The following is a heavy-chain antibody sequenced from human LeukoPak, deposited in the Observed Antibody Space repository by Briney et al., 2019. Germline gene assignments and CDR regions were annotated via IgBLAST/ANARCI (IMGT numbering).Heavy chain of an antibody. CDR2: INPSGST. D-gene: IGHD5-18*01. CDR3: ARNAHHRLWPRDYYYYYYMDV. V-gene: IGHV4-34*01. J-gene: IGHJ6*03. CDR1: GGSFSGYY. Sequence: PSETLSLTCAVYGGSFSGYYWSWIRQPPGKGLEWIGEINPSGSTNYNPSLKSRVTISVDTSKNQFSLKLSSVTAADTAVYYCARNAHHRLWPRDYYYYYYMDVWGKGTTVTISS.